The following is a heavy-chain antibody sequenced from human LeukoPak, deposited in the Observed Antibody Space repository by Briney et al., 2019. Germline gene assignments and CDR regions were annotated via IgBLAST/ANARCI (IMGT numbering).Heavy chain of an antibody. J-gene: IGHJ4*02. CDR1: GITFSTSW. CDR2: ISSDGSNT. Sequence: PGGSLRLSCAASGITFSTSWMHWVRQAPGKGLVWVSRISSDGSNTIYADSVRGRFTISRDNAKNTLYLQMNSLRAEDTAVYYCARDQSIMGPTTVDYWGQGTLVTVPS. V-gene: IGHV3-74*01. CDR3: ARDQSIMGPTTVDY. D-gene: IGHD1-26*01.